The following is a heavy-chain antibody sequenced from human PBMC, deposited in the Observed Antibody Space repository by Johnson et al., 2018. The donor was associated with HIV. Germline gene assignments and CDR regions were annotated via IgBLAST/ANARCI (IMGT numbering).Heavy chain of an antibody. D-gene: IGHD6-13*01. CDR2: ISSSGGTI. V-gene: IGHV3-48*01. CDR3: ASPLIAAGEGAFDI. CDR1: GFTFSNYT. J-gene: IGHJ3*02. Sequence: VQLVESGGGVVQPGRSLRLSCAASGFTFSNYTLHWVRQAPGKGLEWVSYISSSGGTIYYTDSVKGRFTISRDNSKNTLYLQMNSLRAEDTAVYYCASPLIAAGEGAFDIWGQGTMVTVSS.